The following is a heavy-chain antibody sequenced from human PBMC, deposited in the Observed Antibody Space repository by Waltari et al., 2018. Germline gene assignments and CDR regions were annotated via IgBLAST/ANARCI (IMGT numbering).Heavy chain of an antibody. CDR2: MSSSSSTI. CDR3: ARGWSSSSF. Sequence: EVQLVESGGGLVQPGGSLRLSCAASGFTFSSYSMNWFRQAPGKGLEWVSYMSSSSSTIYYADAVKGRFTISRDNAKNSLYLQRNSLRAEDTAVYYCARGWSSSSFWGQGTLVTVSS. V-gene: IGHV3-48*01. J-gene: IGHJ4*02. D-gene: IGHD6-6*01. CDR1: GFTFSSYS.